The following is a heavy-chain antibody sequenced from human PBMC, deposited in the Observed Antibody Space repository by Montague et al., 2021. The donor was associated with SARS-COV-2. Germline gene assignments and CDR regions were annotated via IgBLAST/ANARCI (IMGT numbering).Heavy chain of an antibody. CDR1: GGSFSGYY. CDR2: INHSGST. V-gene: IGHV4-34*01. CDR3: ARGYDYVWGSYRYLHWFDP. Sequence: SETLSLTYAVYGGSFSGYYWSWIRQPPGKGLEWIGEINHSGSTNYNPSLKSRVTISVDTSKNQFSLKLSSVTAADTAVYYCARGYDYVWGSYRYLHWFDPWGQGTLVTVSS. D-gene: IGHD3-16*02. J-gene: IGHJ5*02.